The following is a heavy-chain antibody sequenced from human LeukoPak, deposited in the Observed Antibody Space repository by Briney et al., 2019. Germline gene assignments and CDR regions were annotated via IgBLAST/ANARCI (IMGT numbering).Heavy chain of an antibody. V-gene: IGHV4-30-4*08. Sequence: SETLSLTCTVSGGSISSGDYYWSWIRQPPGKGLEWIGYIYYSGSTYYNPSLKSRVTISVDTSKNQFSLKLSSVTAADTAAYYCARVTVGATTTNAFDIWGQGTMVTVSS. CDR3: ARVTVGATTTNAFDI. J-gene: IGHJ3*02. CDR1: GGSISSGDYY. D-gene: IGHD1-26*01. CDR2: IYYSGST.